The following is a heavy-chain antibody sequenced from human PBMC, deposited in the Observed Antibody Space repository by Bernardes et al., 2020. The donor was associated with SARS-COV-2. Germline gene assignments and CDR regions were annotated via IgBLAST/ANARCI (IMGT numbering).Heavy chain of an antibody. V-gene: IGHV4-34*01. Sequence: ETLSLTCAVYSGSFSGYYWSWIRQTPGTGLEWIGEINDSGSTTYNPALKSRVTISVDPSKNQFSLKLNSVTAADTAVYYCARGSAAVVSHFMLLFANWYFDLWGRGTLVTVSS. CDR3: ARGSAAVVSHFMLLFANWYFDL. D-gene: IGHD2-15*01. CDR2: INDSGST. CDR1: SGSFSGYY. J-gene: IGHJ2*01.